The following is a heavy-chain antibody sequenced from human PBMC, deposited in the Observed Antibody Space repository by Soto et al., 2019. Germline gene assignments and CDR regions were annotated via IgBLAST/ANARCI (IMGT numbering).Heavy chain of an antibody. Sequence: SETLSLTCTVSGGSISSYYWSWIRQPPGKGLEWIGYIYYSGSTNYNPCLKSRVTISVDTSKNQFSLKLSSVTAADTAVYYCARGVVPAAYYFDYWGQGTLVTVSS. CDR2: IYYSGST. D-gene: IGHD2-2*01. CDR3: ARGVVPAAYYFDY. V-gene: IGHV4-59*01. J-gene: IGHJ4*02. CDR1: GGSISSYY.